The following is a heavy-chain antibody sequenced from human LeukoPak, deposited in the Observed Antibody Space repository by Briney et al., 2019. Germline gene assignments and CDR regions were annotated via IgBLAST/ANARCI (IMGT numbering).Heavy chain of an antibody. D-gene: IGHD3-16*02. CDR3: ARGVRTFDY. CDR2: ISTSSSSM. CDR1: GFTFSSYS. J-gene: IGHJ4*02. Sequence: GGSLRLSCAASGFTFSSYSMNWVRQAPGKGLEWVSYISTSSSSMYYAGSVKDRFTISRDNAKNSLYLQMNSLRAEDTAVYYCARGVRTFDYWSQGTLVTVSS. V-gene: IGHV3-48*01.